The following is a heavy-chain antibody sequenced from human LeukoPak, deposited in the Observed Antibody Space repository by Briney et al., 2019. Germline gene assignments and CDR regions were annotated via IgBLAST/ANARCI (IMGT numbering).Heavy chain of an antibody. CDR1: GFTVSSNS. CDR2: IYSGST. J-gene: IGHJ4*02. Sequence: GGSLRLSCTVSGFTVSSNSMSWVRQAPGKGLEWVSFIYSGSTHYSDSVKGRFTISRDNSRNTLYLQMNSLRAEDTAVYYCARRAGAYSHPYDYWGQGTLVTVSS. D-gene: IGHD4/OR15-4a*01. V-gene: IGHV3-53*01. CDR3: ARRAGAYSHPYDY.